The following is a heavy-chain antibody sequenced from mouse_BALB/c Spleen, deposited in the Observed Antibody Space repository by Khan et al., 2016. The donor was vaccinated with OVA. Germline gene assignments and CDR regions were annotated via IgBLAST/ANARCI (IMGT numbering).Heavy chain of an antibody. D-gene: IGHD2-3*01. CDR2: INYSGGT. CDR1: GYSITSDYA. V-gene: IGHV3-2*02. J-gene: IGHJ4*01. CDR3: ARDGSRYNYAMDY. Sequence: EVQLVESGPGLVKPSQSLSLTCTVTGYSITSDYAWNWIRQFPGNKLEWMGYINYSGGTNYNPALKSRISITRDTSKNQFFLQLNSVTTADTATYYCARDGSRYNYAMDYWGQGTSVTVSS.